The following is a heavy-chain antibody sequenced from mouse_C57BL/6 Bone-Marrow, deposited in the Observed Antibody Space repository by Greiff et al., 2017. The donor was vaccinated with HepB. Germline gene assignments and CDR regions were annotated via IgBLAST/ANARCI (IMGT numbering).Heavy chain of an antibody. Sequence: VQLQQSGAELVRPGASVTLSCKASGYTFTDYEMHWVKQTPVHGLEWIGAIDPETGGTAYNQKFKGKAILTADKSSSTAYMELRSLTSEDSAVDYCMGAWYFDVWGTGTTVTVSS. CDR2: IDPETGGT. CDR1: GYTFTDYE. CDR3: MGAWYFDV. V-gene: IGHV1-15*01. D-gene: IGHD3-1*01. J-gene: IGHJ1*03.